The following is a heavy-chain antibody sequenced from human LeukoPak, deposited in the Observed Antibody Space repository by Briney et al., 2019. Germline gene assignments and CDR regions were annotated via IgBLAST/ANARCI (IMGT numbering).Heavy chain of an antibody. CDR3: VTLDSSGWYGIDY. D-gene: IGHD6-19*01. J-gene: IGHJ4*02. CDR2: ISSNGGST. Sequence: GGSLRLSCSASGFTFSSYAMHWVRQAPGKGLEYVSAISSNGGSTYYADSVKGRFTISRDNSNNTLYLQMSSLRAEDTAVYYCVTLDSSGWYGIDYWGQGTLVTVSS. CDR1: GFTFSSYA. V-gene: IGHV3-64D*06.